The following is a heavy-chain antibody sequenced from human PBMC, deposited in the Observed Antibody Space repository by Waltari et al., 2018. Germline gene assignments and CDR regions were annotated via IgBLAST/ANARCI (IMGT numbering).Heavy chain of an antibody. V-gene: IGHV4-59*01. Sequence: QVQLQKSGPGLVKPSETLSLTCAVSGVYISIYHWSWIRQPPGKGLEWIGYITYSGSTNYNPSLRSRVTISVDTSKNQFSLQLNSVTSADTAVYYCARGGDGSGSEDFDYWGQGTLVTVSS. CDR1: GVYISIYH. CDR2: ITYSGST. D-gene: IGHD3-10*01. J-gene: IGHJ4*02. CDR3: ARGGDGSGSEDFDY.